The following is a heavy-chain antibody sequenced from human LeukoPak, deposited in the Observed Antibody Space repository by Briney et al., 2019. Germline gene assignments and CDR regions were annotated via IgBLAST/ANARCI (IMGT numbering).Heavy chain of an antibody. J-gene: IGHJ6*01. CDR1: GYSFTSYW. V-gene: IGHV5-51*01. CDR3: ARHGHCTNGVCYSNYYYFMDV. Sequence: GESLKISCKGSGYSFTSYWIGWVRQMPGKGLEWMGIIYPDDSDTRYNPSFEGQVIISVDKSISTAYLQWSSLKASDPATYYCARHGHCTNGVCYSNYYYFMDVGEEGMAVTVSS. CDR2: IYPDDSDT. D-gene: IGHD2-8*01.